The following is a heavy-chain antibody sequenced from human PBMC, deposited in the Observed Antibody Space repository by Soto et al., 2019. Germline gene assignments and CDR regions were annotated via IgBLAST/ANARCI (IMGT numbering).Heavy chain of an antibody. CDR3: AGGNALDV. CDR2: IHRDEIEK. Sequence: AGGSLRLSCAASTFPFSTYWMTWVRQAPGKGLEWVANIHRDEIEKYYMDSVKGRFTISRDNAKNSLYLQMTSLRAEDTAVYYCAGGNALDVWGQGXTVTVYS. V-gene: IGHV3-7*01. CDR1: TFPFSTYW. J-gene: IGHJ6*02.